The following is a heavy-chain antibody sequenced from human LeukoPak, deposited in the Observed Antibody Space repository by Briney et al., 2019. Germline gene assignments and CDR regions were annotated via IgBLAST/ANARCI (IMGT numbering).Heavy chain of an antibody. V-gene: IGHV3-23*01. CDR3: AKETKTRWLDYYYYYMDV. Sequence: GGSLRLSCAASGFTFSSYAMSWVRQAPGKGLEWVSAISGSGGSTYYADSVKGRFTISRDNSKNTLYLQMNSLRAEDTAVYYCAKETKTRWLDYYYYYMDVWGKGTTVTVSS. CDR2: ISGSGGST. D-gene: IGHD6-19*01. CDR1: GFTFSSYA. J-gene: IGHJ6*03.